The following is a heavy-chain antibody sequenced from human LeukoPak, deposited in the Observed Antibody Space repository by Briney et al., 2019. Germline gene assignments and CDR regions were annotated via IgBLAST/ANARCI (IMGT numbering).Heavy chain of an antibody. CDR2: ISSSSNTI. Sequence: GGSLRLSCAASGFTFSSYSMNWVRQTPGKGLEWVSYISSSSNTIYYADSVKGRFTMSRDNAKNSLYLQMNSLRAEDTAVYYCARDLSGVTGYTYGRGIDYWGQGTLVTVSS. CDR1: GFTFSSYS. CDR3: ARDLSGVTGYTYGRGIDY. J-gene: IGHJ4*02. D-gene: IGHD5-18*01. V-gene: IGHV3-48*01.